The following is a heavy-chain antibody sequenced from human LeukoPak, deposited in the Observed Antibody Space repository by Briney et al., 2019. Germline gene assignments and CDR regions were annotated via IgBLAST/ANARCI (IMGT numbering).Heavy chain of an antibody. D-gene: IGHD3-22*01. V-gene: IGHV3-30*04. J-gene: IGHJ4*02. CDR3: AREYYYDSSGFDY. Sequence: PGGSLRLSCVASGFTFSSYAMHWVRQAPGKGLEGVAVISYDGSNKYYADSVKGRFTISRDNSKNTLYLQMNSLRAEDTAVYYCAREYYYDSSGFDYWGQGTLVTVSS. CDR1: GFTFSSYA. CDR2: ISYDGSNK.